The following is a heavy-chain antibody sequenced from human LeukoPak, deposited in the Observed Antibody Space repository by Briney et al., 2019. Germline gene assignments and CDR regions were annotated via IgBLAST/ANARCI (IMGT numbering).Heavy chain of an antibody. Sequence: GESLEISCKGSGYSFTSYWIGWVRQMPGKGLEWAGIIYPGDSDTRYSPSFQGQVTISADKSISTAYLQWSSLKASDTAMYYCARQKGYDFWSGPNYYYYYMDVWGKGTTVTVSS. CDR2: IYPGDSDT. CDR3: ARQKGYDFWSGPNYYYYYMDV. V-gene: IGHV5-51*01. CDR1: GYSFTSYW. J-gene: IGHJ6*03. D-gene: IGHD3-3*01.